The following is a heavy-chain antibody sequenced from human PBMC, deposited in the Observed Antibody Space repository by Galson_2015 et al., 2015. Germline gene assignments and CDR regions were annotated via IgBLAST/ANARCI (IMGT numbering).Heavy chain of an antibody. CDR3: ARESQQLETDYMDV. Sequence: SVKVSCKASGYTFTSYGISWVRQAPGQGLEWMGWISAYNGNTNYAQKLQGRVTMTTDTSTSTAYMELRSLRSDDTAVYYCARESQQLETDYMDVWGKGTPVTVSS. D-gene: IGHD6-13*01. J-gene: IGHJ6*03. CDR2: ISAYNGNT. CDR1: GYTFTSYG. V-gene: IGHV1-18*01.